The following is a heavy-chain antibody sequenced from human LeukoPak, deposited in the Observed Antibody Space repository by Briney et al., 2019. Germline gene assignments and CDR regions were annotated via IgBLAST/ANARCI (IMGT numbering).Heavy chain of an antibody. CDR2: MNPNSGNT. Sequence: ASVKVSCKASGNTFTSYDINWVRQATGQGLEWMGWMNPNSGNTGYVQKFQGRVTMTRNTSISTAYMELSSLRSEDTAVYYCARGRGVRGVIGWWGQGTLVTVSS. CDR3: ARGRGVRGVIGW. J-gene: IGHJ4*02. CDR1: GNTFTSYD. V-gene: IGHV1-8*01. D-gene: IGHD3-10*01.